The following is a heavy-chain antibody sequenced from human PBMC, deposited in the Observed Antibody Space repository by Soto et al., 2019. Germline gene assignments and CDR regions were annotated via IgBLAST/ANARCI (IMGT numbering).Heavy chain of an antibody. D-gene: IGHD3-16*01. CDR3: ARGPDYDYVWGSYAFDY. J-gene: IGHJ4*02. Sequence: ASVKVSCKASGYTFTSYGISWVRQAPGQGLEWMGWISAYNGNTNYAQKLQGRVTMTTDTSTSTAYMELRSLRSDDTAVYYCARGPDYDYVWGSYAFDYWGQGTLVTVSS. V-gene: IGHV1-18*01. CDR2: ISAYNGNT. CDR1: GYTFTSYG.